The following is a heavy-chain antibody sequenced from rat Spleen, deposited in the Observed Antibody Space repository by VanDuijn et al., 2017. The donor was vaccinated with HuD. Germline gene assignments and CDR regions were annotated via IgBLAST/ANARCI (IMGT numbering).Heavy chain of an antibody. CDR1: GFTLSDYN. D-gene: IGHD1-3*01. CDR3: ARQNGAMDA. J-gene: IGHJ2*01. V-gene: IGHV5-7*01. Sequence: EVQLVESGGGLVQPGRSLKLSCEVSGFTLSDYNMAWVRQAPTKGLEWVATISYDGSSTYYRDSVKGRFTISRDNAKSTLYLQMDSLRSEDTATYYWARQNGAMDAWGQGVMVTVSS. CDR2: ISYDGSST.